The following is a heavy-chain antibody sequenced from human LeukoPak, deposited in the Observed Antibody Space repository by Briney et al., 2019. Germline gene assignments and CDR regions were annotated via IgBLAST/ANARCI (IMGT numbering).Heavy chain of an antibody. CDR2: IRHDETKN. CDR3: ARETPRRGETGDGYR. D-gene: IGHD5-24*01. Sequence: GGSLRLSCAASGFFFSEHGMHWVRQAPGKGLEWVAFIRHDETKNYADSVKGRFTISRDNAKNSLYLQMNSLRAEDTAVYYCARETPRRGETGDGYRWGQGTLVTVSS. J-gene: IGHJ4*02. CDR1: GFFFSEHG. V-gene: IGHV3-30*02.